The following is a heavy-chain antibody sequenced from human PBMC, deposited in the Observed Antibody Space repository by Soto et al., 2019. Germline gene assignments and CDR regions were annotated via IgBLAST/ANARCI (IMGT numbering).Heavy chain of an antibody. D-gene: IGHD2-15*01. J-gene: IGHJ5*02. Sequence: SVKVSCKASGGTFSSYAISWVRQAPGQGLEWMGGIIPIFGTANYAQKFQGRVTITADESTSTAYMELSSLRSEDTAVYYCARDRGMRGWFDPGAREPWSPSPQ. CDR2: IIPIFGTA. CDR1: GGTFSSYA. V-gene: IGHV1-69*13. CDR3: ARDRGMRGWFDP.